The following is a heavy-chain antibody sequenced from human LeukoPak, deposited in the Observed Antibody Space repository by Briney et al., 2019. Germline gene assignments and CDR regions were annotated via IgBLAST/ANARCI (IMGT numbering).Heavy chain of an antibody. CDR1: GGAVSSGSYY. V-gene: IGHV4-61*01. J-gene: IGHJ6*02. D-gene: IGHD3-22*01. Sequence: SETLSLTCTVSGGAVSSGSYYWSWSRQPPGKGLEWIGYIYYSGSTNYNPSLKSRVTISVDTSKNQFSLKLSSVTAADTAVYYCARDKYYYDISGFLERGMDVWGQGTTVTVSS. CDR2: IYYSGST. CDR3: ARDKYYYDISGFLERGMDV.